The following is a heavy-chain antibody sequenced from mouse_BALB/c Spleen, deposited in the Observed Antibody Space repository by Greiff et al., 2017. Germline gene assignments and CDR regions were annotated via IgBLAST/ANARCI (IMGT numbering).Heavy chain of an antibody. CDR3: ARSNYDPYFDY. CDR2: ISSGSSTI. V-gene: IGHV5-17*02. J-gene: IGHJ2*01. D-gene: IGHD2-5*01. Sequence: EAQRVESGGGLVQPGGSRKLSCAASGFTFSSFGMHWVRQAPEKGLEWVAYISSGSSTIYYADTVKGRFTISRDNPKNTLFLQMTSLRSEDTAMYYCARSNYDPYFDYWGQGTTLTVSS. CDR1: GFTFSSFG.